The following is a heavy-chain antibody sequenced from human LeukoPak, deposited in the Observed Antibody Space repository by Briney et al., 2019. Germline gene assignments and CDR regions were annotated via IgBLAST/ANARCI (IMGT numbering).Heavy chain of an antibody. J-gene: IGHJ4*02. Sequence: GGSLRLSCTASGFTFSNFRMGWVRQAPGKGLEWVANIKQDETEKLYLGSVKGRFTISRDNSKNTLYLQMNSLRAEDTAVYYCALVTGDYWGQGTLVTVSS. V-gene: IGHV3-7*01. CDR3: ALVTGDY. CDR2: IKQDETEK. CDR1: GFTFSNFR. D-gene: IGHD3-9*01.